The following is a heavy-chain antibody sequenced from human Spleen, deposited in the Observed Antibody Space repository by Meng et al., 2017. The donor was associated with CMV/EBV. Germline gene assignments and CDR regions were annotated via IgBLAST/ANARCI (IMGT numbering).Heavy chain of an antibody. D-gene: IGHD3-10*01. CDR2: IKRDGSEK. J-gene: IGHJ4*02. CDR1: GFTFSNYW. V-gene: IGHV3-7*01. CDR3: ARSTGDY. Sequence: ETLSLTCAASGFTFSNYWMTWYRQAPGKGLEWVANIKRDGSEKNYVASLKGRFTISRDNAKNSVFLQMNSLRTDDTALYYCARSTGDYWGQGTLVTVSS.